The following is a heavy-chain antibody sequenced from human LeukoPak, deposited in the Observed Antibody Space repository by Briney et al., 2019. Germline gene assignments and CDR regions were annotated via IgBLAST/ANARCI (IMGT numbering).Heavy chain of an antibody. CDR3: ARGGSGRSYYYYYMDV. CDR1: GGSISSSSYY. CDR2: IYYSGST. V-gene: IGHV4-39*07. Sequence: SETLSLTCTVSGGSISSSSYYWGWIRQPPGKGLEWIGSIYYSGSTYYNPSLKSRVTISVDTSKNQFSLKLSSVTAADTAVYYCARGGSGRSYYYYYMDVWGKGTTVTVSS. J-gene: IGHJ6*03.